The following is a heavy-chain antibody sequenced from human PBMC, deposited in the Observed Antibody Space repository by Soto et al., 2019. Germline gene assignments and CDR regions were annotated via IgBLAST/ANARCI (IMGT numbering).Heavy chain of an antibody. J-gene: IGHJ4*02. CDR1: GYTFTSYG. V-gene: IGHV1-18*01. Sequence: QVQLVQSGAEVKKPGAAVKVSCKASGYTFTSYGISWVRQAPGQGLEWMGWISAYNGNTKYTQKLQGRVTMTTDTSTSTGYMELRSLRSDDTAVYYCARDLAVGLVDYWGQGTLVTVSS. CDR3: ARDLAVGLVDY. CDR2: ISAYNGNT. D-gene: IGHD6-19*01.